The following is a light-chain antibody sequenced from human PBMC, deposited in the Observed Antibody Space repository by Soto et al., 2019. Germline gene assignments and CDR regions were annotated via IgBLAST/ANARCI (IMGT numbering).Light chain of an antibody. V-gene: IGKV1-5*01. CDR1: PIITVS. CDR2: DAS. J-gene: IGKJ1*01. Sequence: MPITQPPTTLSSSVGDRITITCRTSPIITVSLAWYQQKPGQAPNLLIYDASTLHGGIPARFSGSGSGTEFTITVTSLQPEDFATYCCQQYDKYSPFGQGTKAAIK. CDR3: QQYDKYSP.